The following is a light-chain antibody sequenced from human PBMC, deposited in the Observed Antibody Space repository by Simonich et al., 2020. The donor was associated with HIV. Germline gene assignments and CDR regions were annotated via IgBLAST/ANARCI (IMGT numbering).Light chain of an antibody. CDR1: QSVSSN. CDR2: GAS. Sequence: EIVMTQSPATLSVSPGERATLSCRASQSVSSNLAWYQQKPGQAPRLLIYGASTRATGIPDRFSGGGAGTEFTLTISSMQSEDFAVYYCQQYNDWPPWTFGQGTKVEIK. V-gene: IGKV3-15*01. CDR3: QQYNDWPPWT. J-gene: IGKJ1*01.